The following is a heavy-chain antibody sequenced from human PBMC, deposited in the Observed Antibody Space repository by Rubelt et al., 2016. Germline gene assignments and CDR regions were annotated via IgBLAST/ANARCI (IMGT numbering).Heavy chain of an antibody. Sequence: QVQLQQWGAGLLKPSETLSLTCAVYGGSFSGYYWSWIRQPPGKGLEWIGEINHSGSTNYNPSLKSRVTISVDTSKNQLFLKLSSVTAADTAVYYCASFNCSGGSGYSAYCGQGTLLTLSS. CDR1: GGSFSGYY. V-gene: IGHV4-34*01. CDR3: ASFNCSGGSGYSAY. J-gene: IGHJ4*02. CDR2: INHSGST. D-gene: IGHD2-15*01.